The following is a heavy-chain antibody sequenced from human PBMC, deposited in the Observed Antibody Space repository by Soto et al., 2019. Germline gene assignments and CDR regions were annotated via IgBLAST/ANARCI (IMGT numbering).Heavy chain of an antibody. V-gene: IGHV3-23*01. Sequence: EVQLLESGGGLVQPGGSLRLSCAASGFTFSSYAMSWVRQAPGKGLEWVSAISGSGGSTYYADSVKGRFTISRDNSKNTLYLQMNSLRAEDTAVYYCAKCGSGSYAYYYYGMDVWGQGTTVTVSS. CDR2: ISGSGGST. CDR1: GFTFSSYA. D-gene: IGHD1-26*01. CDR3: AKCGSGSYAYYYYGMDV. J-gene: IGHJ6*02.